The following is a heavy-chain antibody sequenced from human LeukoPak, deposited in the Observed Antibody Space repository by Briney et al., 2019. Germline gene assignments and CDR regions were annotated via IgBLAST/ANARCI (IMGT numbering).Heavy chain of an antibody. CDR1: GFTVSSNY. V-gene: IGHV3-66*01. D-gene: IGHD5-18*01. CDR3: VKSGRGTESSYGYDY. Sequence: GGSLRLSCTASGFTVSSNYMSWVRQAPGKGLEWVSLIYSGGSTYYADSVKGRFTISRDNSKNTLYLQMSSLRGEDTAVYYCVKSGRGTESSYGYDYWGQGTLVTVSS. J-gene: IGHJ4*02. CDR2: IYSGGST.